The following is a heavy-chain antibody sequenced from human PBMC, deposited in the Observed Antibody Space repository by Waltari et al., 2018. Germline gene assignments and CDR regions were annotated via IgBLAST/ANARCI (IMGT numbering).Heavy chain of an antibody. V-gene: IGHV4-38-2*01. D-gene: IGHD5-12*01. Sequence: QVQLQESGPGLVKPSETLSLTCAVSGYSISSGYYWGWIRQPPGKGLEWIGSIYHSGRTYYNPSLKSRVTISVDTSKNQFSLKLSSVTAADTAVYYCARAKERGVATAGEAFDIWGQGTMVTVSS. CDR3: ARAKERGVATAGEAFDI. CDR1: GYSISSGYY. J-gene: IGHJ3*02. CDR2: IYHSGRT.